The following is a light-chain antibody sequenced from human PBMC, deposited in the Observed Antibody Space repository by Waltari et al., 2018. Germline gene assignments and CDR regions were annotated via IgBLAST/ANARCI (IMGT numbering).Light chain of an antibody. CDR3: STWDSSLSGQV. V-gene: IGLV1-44*01. CDR2: GNS. J-gene: IGLJ3*02. CDR1: ITTVGPYG. Sequence: QSALTQEASVSGTVGQKVTLFCPGNITTVGPYGVGWYQHISPGAPKPVMFGNSLPSGIPDRFSGSKSGTTASLTISGLQPEDEAHYYCSTWDSSLSGQVFGGGTKLTVL.